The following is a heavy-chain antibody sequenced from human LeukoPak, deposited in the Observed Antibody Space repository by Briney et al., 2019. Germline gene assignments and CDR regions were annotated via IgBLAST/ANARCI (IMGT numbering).Heavy chain of an antibody. V-gene: IGHV4-34*01. J-gene: IGHJ3*02. CDR1: GGSFSGYY. CDR2: INHSGST. D-gene: IGHD6-19*01. Sequence: SETLSLTCAVYGGSFSGYYWSWIRQPPGKWLEWIGEINHSGSTNYNPSLKSRVTISVDTSKNQFSLKLSSVTAADTAVYYCARGIKQWLVRNAFDIWGQGTMVTVSS. CDR3: ARGIKQWLVRNAFDI.